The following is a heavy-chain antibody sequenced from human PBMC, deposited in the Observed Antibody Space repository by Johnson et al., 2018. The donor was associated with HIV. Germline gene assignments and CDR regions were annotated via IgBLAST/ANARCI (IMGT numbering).Heavy chain of an antibody. J-gene: IGHJ3*02. D-gene: IGHD1-26*01. CDR3: ARDLSGNYGDAFDI. V-gene: IGHV3-30*04. CDR1: GFTFSSYA. CDR2: ISYDGSNK. Sequence: QVQLVESGGGVVQPGRSLRLSCAASGFTFSSYAMHWVRQAPGKGLEWVAVISYDGSNKYYADSVKGRFTISRDNSKNTLYLQMNSLRAADTALYYCARDLSGNYGDAFDIWGQGTVVTVSS.